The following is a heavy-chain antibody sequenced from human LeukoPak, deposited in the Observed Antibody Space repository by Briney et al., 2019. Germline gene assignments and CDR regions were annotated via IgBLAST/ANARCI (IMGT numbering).Heavy chain of an antibody. CDR1: GFTFSSYE. Sequence: PGGSLRLSCAASGFTFSSYEMNWVRPAPGKGLEWVSYISSSGSTIYYEVSVKGRFTISRDNAKNSLYLQMNSLRAEDTAVYYCARDKYSSSWAYYYYYMDVWGKGTTVTVSS. CDR2: ISSSGSTI. D-gene: IGHD6-13*01. CDR3: ARDKYSSSWAYYYYYMDV. V-gene: IGHV3-48*03. J-gene: IGHJ6*03.